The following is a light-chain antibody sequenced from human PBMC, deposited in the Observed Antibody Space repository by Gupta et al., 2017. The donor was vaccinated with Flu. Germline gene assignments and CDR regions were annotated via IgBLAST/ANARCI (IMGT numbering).Light chain of an antibody. Sequence: DIQMTQSPSSLSASVGDRVTITCRASQRISTYLHWHQQKPVKAPKLLNFAASKVQSGVPPRFSGSGGGTSITLTITMLQPEDVATYFWQQSHSFPWTFGQGTRVEIK. CDR2: AAS. J-gene: IGKJ1*01. CDR1: QRISTY. V-gene: IGKV1-39*01. CDR3: QQSHSFPWT.